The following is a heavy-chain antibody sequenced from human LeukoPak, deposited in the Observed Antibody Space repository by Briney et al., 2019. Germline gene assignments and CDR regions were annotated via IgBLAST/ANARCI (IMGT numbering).Heavy chain of an antibody. J-gene: IGHJ5*02. CDR2: IYYSGST. Sequence: SETLSLTCTVSGGSISSSSYYWGWIRQPPGKGLEWIGSIYYSGSTYYNPSLKSRVTISVDTSKNQFSLKLSSVTAADTAVYYCARGRIVTMVRGVIRSNWFDPWGQGTLVTVSS. D-gene: IGHD3-10*01. V-gene: IGHV4-39*07. CDR1: GGSISSSSYY. CDR3: ARGRIVTMVRGVIRSNWFDP.